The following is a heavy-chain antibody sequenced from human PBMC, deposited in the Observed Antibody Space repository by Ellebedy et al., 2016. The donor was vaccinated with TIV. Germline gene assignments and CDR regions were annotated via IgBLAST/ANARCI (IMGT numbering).Heavy chain of an antibody. D-gene: IGHD4-11*01. CDR3: ARSKGYSNFPFDY. Sequence: ASVKVSCKASGYTFTSYAMHWVRQAPGQRLEWMGWINAGNGNTKYSQKFQGRVTITRDTSASTAYMELRSLRSEDTAVYYCARSKGYSNFPFDYWGQGTLVTVSS. CDR2: INAGNGNT. J-gene: IGHJ4*02. CDR1: GYTFTSYA. V-gene: IGHV1-3*01.